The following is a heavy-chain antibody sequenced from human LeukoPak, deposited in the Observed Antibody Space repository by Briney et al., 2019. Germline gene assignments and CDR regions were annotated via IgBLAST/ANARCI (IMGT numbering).Heavy chain of an antibody. V-gene: IGHV3-23*01. CDR2: ISGSGGST. Sequence: GGSLRLSCAASGFTFSSYGMSWVRQAPGKGLEWVSAISGSGGSTYYADSVKGRFTISRDNSKNTLYLQMNSLRAEDTAVYYCASLPRTYYDILTGYYRDYYYMDVWGKGTTVTISS. CDR1: GFTFSSYG. J-gene: IGHJ6*03. CDR3: ASLPRTYYDILTGYYRDYYYMDV. D-gene: IGHD3-9*01.